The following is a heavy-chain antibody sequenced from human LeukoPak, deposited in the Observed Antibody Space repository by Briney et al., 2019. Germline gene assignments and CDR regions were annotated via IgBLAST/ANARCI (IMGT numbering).Heavy chain of an antibody. CDR3: ARKSGVC. V-gene: IGHV3-7*01. J-gene: IGHJ4*02. CDR1: GFTLSSYW. Sequence: GGPLSLFCAPSGFTLSSYWMSGLRQAPGTGLEWVANIKQDGRENYYVDSVKGRFTISRDNAKNSLYLQMNSLRVEETAVCYCARKSGVCWGRGALVIVSS. D-gene: IGHD5/OR15-5a*01. CDR2: IKQDGREN.